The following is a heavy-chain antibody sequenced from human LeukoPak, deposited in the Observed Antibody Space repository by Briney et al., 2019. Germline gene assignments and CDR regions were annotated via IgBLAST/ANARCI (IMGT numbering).Heavy chain of an antibody. CDR3: ARDSYSRY. Sequence: GGLLRLSCAASGFAVSSHYMSWVRQAPGRGLEWVSVIYNDGSTYYADSVKGRFTLSRDISKNTLYLQMNSLRVEDTAVYYCARDSYSRYWGQGTLVSVSS. CDR1: GFAVSSHY. J-gene: IGHJ4*02. CDR2: IYNDGST. D-gene: IGHD3-16*01. V-gene: IGHV3-66*01.